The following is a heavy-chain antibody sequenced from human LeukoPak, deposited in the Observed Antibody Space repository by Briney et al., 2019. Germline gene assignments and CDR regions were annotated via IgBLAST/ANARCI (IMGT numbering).Heavy chain of an antibody. J-gene: IGHJ4*02. CDR1: GFTFSSYA. Sequence: GGSLRLSCAAYGFTFSSYAMSWVRQAPGKGLKWVSAISGSGGSTYYADSMKGRFTISRDNSKNTLYLQMNSLRAEDTAVYYCAKDDYDSSGPFDYWGQGTLVTVSS. CDR2: ISGSGGST. D-gene: IGHD3-22*01. CDR3: AKDDYDSSGPFDY. V-gene: IGHV3-23*01.